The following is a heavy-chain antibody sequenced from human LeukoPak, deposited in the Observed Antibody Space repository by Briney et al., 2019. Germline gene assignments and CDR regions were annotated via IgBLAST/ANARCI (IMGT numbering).Heavy chain of an antibody. Sequence: GGSLRLSCAASGFTFSSYWMSWVRQAPGKGLEWVANIKQDGSEKYYVDSVKGRFTISRDNVKNSLFLQMDSLKGEDTAVYYCARNRGISHWGQGTLVTVSS. J-gene: IGHJ4*02. CDR1: GFTFSSYW. D-gene: IGHD3-16*01. V-gene: IGHV3-7*01. CDR2: IKQDGSEK. CDR3: ARNRGISH.